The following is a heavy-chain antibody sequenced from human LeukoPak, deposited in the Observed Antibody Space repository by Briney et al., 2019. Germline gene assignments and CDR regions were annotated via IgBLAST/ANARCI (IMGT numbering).Heavy chain of an antibody. CDR2: INHSGST. D-gene: IGHD5-18*01. CDR1: SGSVGNSHYY. Sequence: SSETLSLTCTVSSGSVGNSHYYWAWVRQPPGKGLEWIGEINHSGSTNYNPSLKSRVTISVDTSKNQFSLKLSSVTAADTAVYYCARRRGYSLWKYWGQGTLVTVSS. V-gene: IGHV4-39*07. CDR3: ARRRGYSLWKY. J-gene: IGHJ4*02.